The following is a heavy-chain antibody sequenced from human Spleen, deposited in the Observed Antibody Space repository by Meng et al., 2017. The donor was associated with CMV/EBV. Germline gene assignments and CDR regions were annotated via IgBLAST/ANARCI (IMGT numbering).Heavy chain of an antibody. CDR3: AKDMGSGGRYYYYGMDV. V-gene: IGHV3-9*03. Sequence: GGSLRLSCAAPGFTFDDYAMHWVRQAPGKGLEWVSGISWNSGSIGYADSVKGRFTISRDNAKNSLYLQMNSLRAEDMALYYCAKDMGSGGRYYYYGMDVWGQGTTVTVSS. CDR1: GFTFDDYA. D-gene: IGHD2-15*01. J-gene: IGHJ6*02. CDR2: ISWNSGSI.